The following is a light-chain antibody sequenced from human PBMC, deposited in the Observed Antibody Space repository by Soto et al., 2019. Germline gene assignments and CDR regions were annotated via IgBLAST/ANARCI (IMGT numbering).Light chain of an antibody. CDR1: SSDVGSYNL. J-gene: IGLJ1*01. CDR3: CSYAGSSTFSYV. CDR2: EVS. Sequence: QSALTQPASVYGSPGQSITISCTGTSSDVGSYNLVSWYQQHPGKAPKLMIYEVSKRPSGVSNRFSGSKSGNTASLTISGLQAEDEADYCCCSYAGSSTFSYVFGTGTKVTVL. V-gene: IGLV2-23*02.